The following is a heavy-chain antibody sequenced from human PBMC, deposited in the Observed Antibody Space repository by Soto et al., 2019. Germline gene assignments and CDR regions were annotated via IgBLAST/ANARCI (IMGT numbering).Heavy chain of an antibody. Sequence: QMQLVQSGPEVKKPGTSVKVSCKASGFTFTSSAVQWGRQARGQRLEWIGWIVVGSGNKNYAQKFQERVTLTRAMSTSTAYMELSSLRSEDTAVYYCAADTTALWGATYGMDVWGQGTTVTVSS. J-gene: IGHJ6*02. CDR3: AADTTALWGATYGMDV. CDR1: GFTFTSSA. D-gene: IGHD3-16*01. CDR2: IVVGSGNK. V-gene: IGHV1-58*01.